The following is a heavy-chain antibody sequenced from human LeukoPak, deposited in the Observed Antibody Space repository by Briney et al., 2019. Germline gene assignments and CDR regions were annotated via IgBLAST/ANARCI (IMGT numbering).Heavy chain of an antibody. CDR1: GGSISSYY. CDR2: IYYSGST. D-gene: IGHD6-13*01. CDR3: ARHGGIAAAGRDY. J-gene: IGHJ4*02. Sequence: SETLSLTCTVSGGSISSYYWGWIRQPPGKGLEWIGSIYYSGSTYYNPSLKSRVTISVDTSKNQFSLKLSSVTAADTAVYYCARHGGIAAAGRDYWGQGTLVTVSS. V-gene: IGHV4-39*01.